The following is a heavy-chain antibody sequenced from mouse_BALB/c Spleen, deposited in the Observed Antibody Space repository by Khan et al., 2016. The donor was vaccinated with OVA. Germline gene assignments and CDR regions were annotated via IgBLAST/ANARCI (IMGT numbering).Heavy chain of an antibody. J-gene: IGHJ2*01. CDR2: IWAGGSS. D-gene: IGHD1-3*01. CDR1: GFSLTSYG. V-gene: IGHV2-9*02. Sequence: QVQLKQSGPGLVAPSQSLSITCTVSGFSLTSYGVHWVRQPPGKGLEWLGVIWAGGSSNYYSALMSRLSISKDNAKSRGFLKTNSLQTDDTARYYCARLEDIWGQGTTLTVSS. CDR3: ARLEDI.